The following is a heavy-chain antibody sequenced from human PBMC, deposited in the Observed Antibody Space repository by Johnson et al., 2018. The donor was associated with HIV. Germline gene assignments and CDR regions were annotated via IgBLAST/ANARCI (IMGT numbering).Heavy chain of an antibody. Sequence: QVQLVESGGGVVQPGRSLRLSCAASGFTFSSYGMHWVRQAPGKGLEWVAFISYDGSNKYYADSVKGRFTISRENYKNTLYLQMNSLRAEDTAVYYCENNLQQLATKDAFDIWGQGTMVTVSS. CDR2: ISYDGSNK. CDR3: ENNLQQLATKDAFDI. J-gene: IGHJ3*02. CDR1: GFTFSSYG. V-gene: IGHV3-30*18. D-gene: IGHD6-13*01.